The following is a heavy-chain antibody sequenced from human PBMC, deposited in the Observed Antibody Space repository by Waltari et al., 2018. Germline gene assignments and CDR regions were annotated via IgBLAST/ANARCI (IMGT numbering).Heavy chain of an antibody. CDR3: AKDRGGAVAEIEY. D-gene: IGHD6-19*01. CDR1: GFTFDDYA. CDR2: IRRNSGSI. J-gene: IGHJ4*02. Sequence: EVQLVESGGGLVQPGRSLRLSCAASGFTFDDYAMHWVRQAPGKGLEWVSGIRRNSGSIGYAYSVKGRFTISRDNAKNSLYLQMNSLRAEDTALYYCAKDRGGAVAEIEYWGQGTLVTVSS. V-gene: IGHV3-9*01.